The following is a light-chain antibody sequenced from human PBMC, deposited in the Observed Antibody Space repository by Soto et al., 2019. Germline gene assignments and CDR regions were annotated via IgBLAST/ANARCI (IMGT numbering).Light chain of an antibody. CDR3: QQYNKWPWT. Sequence: EIVMTQSPATLSVSPGERATLSCRASQSVSSNLAWYQQKPGQAPRLLIYGASTRATGIPARFSGSGPGTEFTLTISSLQSEHFVVYYCQQYNKWPWTFGQGTTVEIK. CDR2: GAS. V-gene: IGKV3-15*01. J-gene: IGKJ1*01. CDR1: QSVSSN.